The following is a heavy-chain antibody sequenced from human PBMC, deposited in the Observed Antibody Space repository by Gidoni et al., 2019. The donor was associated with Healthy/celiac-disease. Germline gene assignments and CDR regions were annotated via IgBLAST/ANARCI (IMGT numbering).Heavy chain of an antibody. V-gene: IGHV3-23*01. Sequence: EVQLLESGGGLVQPGGSLRLSCAASGFTFSSYAMSWVRQAPGKGLEWVSAISGSGGSTYYADSVKGRFTISRDNSKNTLYLQMNSLRAEDTAVYYCAKEEDTIFGVGRYFDYWGQGTLVTVSS. CDR2: ISGSGGST. CDR1: GFTFSSYA. D-gene: IGHD3-3*01. CDR3: AKEEDTIFGVGRYFDY. J-gene: IGHJ4*02.